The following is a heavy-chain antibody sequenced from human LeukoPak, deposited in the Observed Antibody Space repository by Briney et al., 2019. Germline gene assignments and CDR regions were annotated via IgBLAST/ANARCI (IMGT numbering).Heavy chain of an antibody. Sequence: GASVKVSCKASGYTFINYGVSWVRQAPGQGLEWMGYISTYTDNTNYAQKFQGRVTMTTDTSTSTAYMELRSLRSDDTAVYYCARDGHDAFDIWGQGTMVTVSS. CDR2: ISTYTDNT. J-gene: IGHJ3*02. V-gene: IGHV1-18*01. CDR3: ARDGHDAFDI. CDR1: GYTFINYG.